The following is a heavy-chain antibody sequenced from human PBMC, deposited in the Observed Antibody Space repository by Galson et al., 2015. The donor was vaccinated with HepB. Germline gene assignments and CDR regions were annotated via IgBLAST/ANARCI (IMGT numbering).Heavy chain of an antibody. CDR2: IYYSGST. D-gene: IGHD2-2*02. Sequence: SETLSLTCTVSGGSISSYYWSWIRQPPGKGLEWIGYIYYSGSTNYNPSLKSRVTISVDTSKNQFSLKLSSVTAADTAVYYCARGPTLGYCSSTSCYTGWYFDYWGQGTLVTVSS. CDR1: GGSISSYY. J-gene: IGHJ4*02. V-gene: IGHV4-59*01. CDR3: ARGPTLGYCSSTSCYTGWYFDY.